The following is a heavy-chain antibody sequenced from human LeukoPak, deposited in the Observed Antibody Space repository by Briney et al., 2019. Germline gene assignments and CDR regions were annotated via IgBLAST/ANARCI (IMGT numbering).Heavy chain of an antibody. CDR1: GYTFTSYA. D-gene: IGHD1-26*01. Sequence: GASVKVSCKASGYTFTSYAMHWVRQAPGQRLEWMGWINAGNGNTKYSQKFQGRVTITRDTSASTAYMELSSLRSEDTAVYYCARGDSGSYSFDYWGQGTLVTVSS. J-gene: IGHJ4*02. V-gene: IGHV1-3*01. CDR3: ARGDSGSYSFDY. CDR2: INAGNGNT.